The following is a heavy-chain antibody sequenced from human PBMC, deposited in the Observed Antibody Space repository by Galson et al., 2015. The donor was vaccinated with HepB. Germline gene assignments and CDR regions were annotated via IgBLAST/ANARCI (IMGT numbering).Heavy chain of an antibody. CDR2: IIPIFGTA. CDR3: ARDQGRAVVRGYYYYYMDV. D-gene: IGHD4-23*01. Sequence: SVKVSCKASGGTFSSYAISWVRQAPGQGLEWMGGIIPIFGTANYAQKFQGRVTITADESTSTAYMELSSLRSEDTAVYYCARDQGRAVVRGYYYYYMDVWGKGTTVTVSS. V-gene: IGHV1-69*13. CDR1: GGTFSSYA. J-gene: IGHJ6*03.